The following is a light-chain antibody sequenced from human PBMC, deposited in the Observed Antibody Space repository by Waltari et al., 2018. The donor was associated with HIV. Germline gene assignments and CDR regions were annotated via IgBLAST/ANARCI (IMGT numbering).Light chain of an antibody. CDR2: STN. CDR1: SGSVSTSYY. V-gene: IGLV8-61*01. CDR3: VLYMGSGIWV. J-gene: IGLJ3*02. Sequence: QTVVTQEPSFSVSPGGTVTLTCGLSSGSVSTSYYPSWYQQTPGQAPRTLTYSTNPRPSGVPDRFSGSILGNKAALTITGAQADDESDYYCVLYMGSGIWVFGGGTKLTVL.